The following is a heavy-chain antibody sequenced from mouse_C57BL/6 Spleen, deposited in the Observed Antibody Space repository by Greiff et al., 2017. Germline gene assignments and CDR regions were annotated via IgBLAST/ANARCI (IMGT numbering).Heavy chain of an antibody. Sequence: QVQLQQSGAELARPGASVKMSCKASGYTFTSYTMHWVKQRPGQGLEWIGYINPSSGYTKYNQKFKDKATLTADKSSSTAYMQLSSLTSEDSAVYYCARYDSNWYFDVWGTGTTVTVSS. CDR1: GYTFTSYT. V-gene: IGHV1-4*01. CDR3: ARYDSNWYFDV. D-gene: IGHD2-4*01. J-gene: IGHJ1*03. CDR2: INPSSGYT.